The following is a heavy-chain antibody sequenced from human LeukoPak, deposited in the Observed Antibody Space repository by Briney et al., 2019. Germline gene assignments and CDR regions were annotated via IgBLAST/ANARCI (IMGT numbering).Heavy chain of an antibody. CDR2: IYYSGST. J-gene: IGHJ5*02. V-gene: IGHV4-59*01. CDR3: ARGGYYDGSGFSPRHNWFDP. D-gene: IGHD3-22*01. Sequence: SEALSLTCTVSGGSINNYYWSWIRQPPGKGLEWIGHIYYSGSTDYNPSLKSRVTLSVDTSKNQFSLKLSSVTAAATAVYYCARGGYYDGSGFSPRHNWFDPWGQGTLVTVSS. CDR1: GGSINNYY.